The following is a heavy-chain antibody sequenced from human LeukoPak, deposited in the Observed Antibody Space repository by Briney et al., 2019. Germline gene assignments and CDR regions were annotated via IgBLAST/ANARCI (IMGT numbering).Heavy chain of an antibody. CDR3: ARETLGYCSSTSCYRRKRGYYFDY. CDR2: IIPIFGTA. Sequence: SVKVSCKASGGTFSSYAISWVRQAPGQGLEWMGGIIPIFGTANYAQRFQGRVTITADESTSTAYMELSSLRSEDTAVYYCARETLGYCSSTSCYRRKRGYYFDYWGQGTLVTVSS. V-gene: IGHV1-69*13. D-gene: IGHD2-2*02. J-gene: IGHJ4*02. CDR1: GGTFSSYA.